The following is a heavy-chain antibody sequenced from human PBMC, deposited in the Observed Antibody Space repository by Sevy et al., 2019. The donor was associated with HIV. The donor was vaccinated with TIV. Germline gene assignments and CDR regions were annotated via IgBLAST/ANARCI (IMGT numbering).Heavy chain of an antibody. CDR1: GFTFSKYS. Sequence: GGSLRLSCEASGFTFSKYSMSWVRQAPGKGLEWVSTFSFGCGRINYADSVKGQFTISRDDSKNTLYLQMNSLRAEDMAVYYCAREGCTKPHDYWGQGTLVTVSS. V-gene: IGHV3-23*01. D-gene: IGHD2-8*01. J-gene: IGHJ4*02. CDR2: FSFGCGRI. CDR3: AREGCTKPHDY.